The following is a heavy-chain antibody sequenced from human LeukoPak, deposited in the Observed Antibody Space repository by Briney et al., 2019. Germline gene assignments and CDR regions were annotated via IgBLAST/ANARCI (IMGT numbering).Heavy chain of an antibody. CDR3: ARITNPEYDSSGPSDY. V-gene: IGHV3-21*01. D-gene: IGHD3-22*01. CDR1: GFTFSSYA. CDR2: ISSSSSYI. Sequence: PGGSLRLSCAASGFTFSSYAMSWVRQAPGKGLEWVSSISSSSSYIYYADSVKGRFTISRDNAKNSLYLQMNSLRAEDTAVYYCARITNPEYDSSGPSDYWGQGTLVTVSS. J-gene: IGHJ4*02.